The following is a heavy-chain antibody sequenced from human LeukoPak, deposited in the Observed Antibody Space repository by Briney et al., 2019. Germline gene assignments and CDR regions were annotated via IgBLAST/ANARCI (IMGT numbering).Heavy chain of an antibody. D-gene: IGHD5-24*01. Sequence: GESLKISCKASGSSFTTYWIGWVRQMPGKGLEWMGVIYPGDSDTRYSLSFQGQVTISADKSISTAYLQWSSLKASDTAMYYCARGKDGYNYFDYWGQGTLVTVSS. CDR3: ARGKDGYNYFDY. CDR2: IYPGDSDT. V-gene: IGHV5-51*01. CDR1: GSSFTTYW. J-gene: IGHJ4*02.